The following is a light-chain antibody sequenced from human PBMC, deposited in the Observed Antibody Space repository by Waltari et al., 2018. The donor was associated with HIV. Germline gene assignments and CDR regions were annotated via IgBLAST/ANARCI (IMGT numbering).Light chain of an antibody. V-gene: IGLV2-8*01. CDR1: SSDVGTYNY. Sequence: QSALTQPPSASGSAGQSVSISCTGTSSDVGTYNYVSWYRQHPGKAPKLMVYEVTKRPSGVPDRCSGSKSGNTASLTVSGLQAEDEADYYCSSYAGSNNVVFGGGTKLTVL. CDR2: EVT. J-gene: IGLJ2*01. CDR3: SSYAGSNNVV.